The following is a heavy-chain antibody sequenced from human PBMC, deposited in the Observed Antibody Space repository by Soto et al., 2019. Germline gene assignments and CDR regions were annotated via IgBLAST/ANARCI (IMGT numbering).Heavy chain of an antibody. CDR2: IYHSGST. Sequence: PSETLSLTCTVSGGSISSYSWSWIRQPPGKGLEWIGYIYHSGSTYYNPSLKSRVTISVDRSKNQFSLKLSSVTAADTAVYYCARAMTKVTTIDYWGQGTLVNVSS. V-gene: IGHV4-30-2*01. D-gene: IGHD4-17*01. CDR3: ARAMTKVTTIDY. CDR1: GGSISSYS. J-gene: IGHJ4*02.